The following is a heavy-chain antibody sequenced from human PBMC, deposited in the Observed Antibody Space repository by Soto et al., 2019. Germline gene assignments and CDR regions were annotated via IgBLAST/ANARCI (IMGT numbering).Heavy chain of an antibody. CDR1: GGSISSYY. CDR3: ARAGYGDYVPNWYFDL. D-gene: IGHD4-17*01. V-gene: IGHV4-59*01. J-gene: IGHJ2*01. CDR2: IYYSGST. Sequence: PSETLSLTCTVSGGSISSYYWSWIRQPPGKGLEWIGYIYYSGSTNYNPSLKSRVTISVDTSKNQFSLKLSSVTAADTAVYYCARAGYGDYVPNWYFDLWGRGTLVTVSS.